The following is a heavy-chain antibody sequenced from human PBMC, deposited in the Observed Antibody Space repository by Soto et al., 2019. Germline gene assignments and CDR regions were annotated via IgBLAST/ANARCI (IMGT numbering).Heavy chain of an antibody. CDR3: ARNTKSAAGADYYGLDV. CDR1: GFTFGDRY. Sequence: QGQLVESGGDLVRPGGSLRLSCATSGFTFGDRYMSWIRQAPGKGLEWVSYISSSGFTISYADSVKGRFTISRDNANDSLSLQMNSLRAEDTAVYYCARNTKSAAGADYYGLDVWGHGTTVIVSS. CDR2: ISSSGFTI. V-gene: IGHV3-11*01. J-gene: IGHJ6*02.